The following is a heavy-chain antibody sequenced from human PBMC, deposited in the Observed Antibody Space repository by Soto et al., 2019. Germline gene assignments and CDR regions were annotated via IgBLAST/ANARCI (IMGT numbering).Heavy chain of an antibody. D-gene: IGHD6-13*01. Sequence: EVPLVESGGGLVQPGGSLKLSCAASGFTFSGSAMHWVRQASGKGLEWVGRIRSKANNYATAYAASVKGRFTISRDDSKNTAYLQMNSLKTEDTAVYYCTRTAAPVDYYYYGMDVWGQGTTVTVSS. J-gene: IGHJ6*02. V-gene: IGHV3-73*02. CDR3: TRTAAPVDYYYYGMDV. CDR2: IRSKANNYAT. CDR1: GFTFSGSA.